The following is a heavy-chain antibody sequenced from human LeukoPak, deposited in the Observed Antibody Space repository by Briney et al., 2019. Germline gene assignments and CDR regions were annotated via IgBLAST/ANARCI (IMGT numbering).Heavy chain of an antibody. CDR3: AVSMVRGVIIRGAFDI. D-gene: IGHD3-10*01. CDR1: GGPFSSYA. V-gene: IGHV1-69*01. Sequence: SSVKVSCKASGGPFSSYAISWVRQAPGQGLEWMGGIIPIFGTANYAQKLQGRVTITADESTSTAYLELSSLRSEDTAVYYCAVSMVRGVIIRGAFDIWGQGTMVTVSS. J-gene: IGHJ3*02. CDR2: IIPIFGTA.